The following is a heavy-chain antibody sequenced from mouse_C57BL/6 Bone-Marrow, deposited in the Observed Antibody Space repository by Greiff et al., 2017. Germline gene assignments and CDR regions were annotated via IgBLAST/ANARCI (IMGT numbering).Heavy chain of an antibody. D-gene: IGHD3-2*02. J-gene: IGHJ4*01. CDR1: GYTFTEYT. Sequence: QVQLKESGAELVKPGASVKLSCKASGYTFTEYTIHWVKQRSGQGLEWIGWFYPGSGSIKYNEKFKDKATLTADKSSSTVYMELSSLTSEDSAVYFCARHEEGLRLRGYAMDYWGQGTSVTVSS. CDR3: ARHEEGLRLRGYAMDY. CDR2: FYPGSGSI. V-gene: IGHV1-62-2*01.